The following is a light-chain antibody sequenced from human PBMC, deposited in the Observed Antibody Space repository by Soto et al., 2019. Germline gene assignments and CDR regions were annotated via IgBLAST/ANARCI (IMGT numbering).Light chain of an antibody. CDR3: QQSSGIPYT. J-gene: IGKJ2*01. Sequence: DIQMTQSPASLSASVGDRVTVTCRASPNIGTYLNWYQQQPGKAPKLLIYAASTWQSGVPSRFSGSGSGTDFTLTISSLQPEDFATYYCQQSSGIPYTFGQGTKAEIK. CDR2: AAS. V-gene: IGKV1-39*01. CDR1: PNIGTY.